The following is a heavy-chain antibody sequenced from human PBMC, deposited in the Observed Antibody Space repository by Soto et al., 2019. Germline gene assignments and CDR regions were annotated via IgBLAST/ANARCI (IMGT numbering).Heavy chain of an antibody. CDR2: INPNSGGT. J-gene: IGHJ6*02. CDR1: GYTFTGYY. CDR3: ARVGYCSSTSCYYYYYYGMDV. D-gene: IGHD2-2*01. V-gene: IGHV1-2*02. Sequence: ASVKVSCKASGYTFTGYYMHWVRQAPGQGLEWMGWINPNSGGTNYAQKFQGRVTMTRDTSIGTAYMELSRLRSDDTAVYYCARVGYCSSTSCYYYYYYGMDVWGQGTTVTVSS.